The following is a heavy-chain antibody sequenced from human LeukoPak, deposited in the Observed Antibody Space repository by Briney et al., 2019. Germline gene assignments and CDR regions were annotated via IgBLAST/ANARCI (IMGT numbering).Heavy chain of an antibody. Sequence: RTSETLSLTCTVSGGSISSYYWNWIRQSPGKGLEWIGYRHDSGSTNHNPSLTSRVTISLDTSKNQFSLELSSVTAADTALYYCARSPGCSYGVSTYWYFDLWGRGTLVTVSS. V-gene: IGHV4-59*01. D-gene: IGHD5-18*01. CDR3: ARSPGCSYGVSTYWYFDL. J-gene: IGHJ2*01. CDR1: GGSISSYY. CDR2: RHDSGST.